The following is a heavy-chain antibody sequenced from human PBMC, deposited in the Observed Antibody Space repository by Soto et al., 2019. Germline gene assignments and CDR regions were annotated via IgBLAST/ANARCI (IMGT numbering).Heavy chain of an antibody. D-gene: IGHD3-3*01. J-gene: IGHJ4*02. CDR3: ARAASGGGPYPPFLAY. CDR2: INSDGSGT. Sequence: GALRLSCAASGFTFSNYWMHWVRQAPGKGLVWVSHINSDGSGTNYADSVKGRFTISRDNAKNTLFLQLTGLRPRDTAGYYCARAASGGGPYPPFLAYGGKGTLVTVSS. CDR1: GFTFSNYW. V-gene: IGHV3-74*01.